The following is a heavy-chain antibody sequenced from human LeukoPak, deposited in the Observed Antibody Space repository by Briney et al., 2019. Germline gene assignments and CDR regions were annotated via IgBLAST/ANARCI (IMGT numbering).Heavy chain of an antibody. CDR3: ARRVKTVGATTFWFDP. CDR2: INPSDDST. J-gene: IGHJ5*02. Sequence: GASVKVSCKASGYTFNSSYMHWVRQAPGQGLEWMGIINPSDDSTRYAQKFQGRVTMTKDTSTNTVYMHLSSLSSDDTAVYYCARRVKTVGATTFWFDPWGQGTLVTVSS. D-gene: IGHD1-26*01. V-gene: IGHV1-46*02. CDR1: GYTFNSSY.